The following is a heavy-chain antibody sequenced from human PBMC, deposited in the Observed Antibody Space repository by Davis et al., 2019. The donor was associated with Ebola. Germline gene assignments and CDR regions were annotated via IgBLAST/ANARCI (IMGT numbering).Heavy chain of an antibody. CDR3: AKDPHVYDILTGYFDY. CDR1: GFTFSSYG. D-gene: IGHD3-9*01. CDR2: IWYDGSNK. V-gene: IGHV3-30*02. Sequence: PGGSLRLSCAASGFTFSSYGMHWVRQAPGKGLEWVAVIWYDGSNKYYADSVKGRFTISRDNSKNTLYLQMNSLRAEDTAVYYCAKDPHVYDILTGYFDYWGQGTLVTVSS. J-gene: IGHJ4*02.